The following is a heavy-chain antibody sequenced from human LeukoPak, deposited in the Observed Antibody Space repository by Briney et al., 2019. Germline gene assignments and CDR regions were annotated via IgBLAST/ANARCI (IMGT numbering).Heavy chain of an antibody. D-gene: IGHD2-8*02. CDR2: INPNSGGT. CDR3: ARDVGSLVVDY. J-gene: IGHJ4*02. Sequence: ASVKVSCKASGYTFTDYYIHWVRQAPGQGLEWMGWINPNSGGTNYAHKFQGRVTMTSDTSISTVYMDLSSLNSDDTAVYYCARDVGSLVVDYWGQGTLVPVFS. CDR1: GYTFTDYY. V-gene: IGHV1-2*07.